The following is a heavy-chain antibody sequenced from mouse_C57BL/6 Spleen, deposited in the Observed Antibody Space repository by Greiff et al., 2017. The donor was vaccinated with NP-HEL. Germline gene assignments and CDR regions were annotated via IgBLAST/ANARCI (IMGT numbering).Heavy chain of an antibody. J-gene: IGHJ1*03. CDR3: ARERGPYGSSDFDV. Sequence: QVQLQQPGTELVKPGASVKLSCKASGYTFTSYWMHWVKQRPGQGLEWIGYINPSNGGTNYNEKFKSKATLTVDKSSSTAYMQLSSLTSEDSAVYYCARERGPYGSSDFDVWGTGTTVTVSS. D-gene: IGHD1-1*01. V-gene: IGHV1-53*01. CDR1: GYTFTSYW. CDR2: INPSNGGT.